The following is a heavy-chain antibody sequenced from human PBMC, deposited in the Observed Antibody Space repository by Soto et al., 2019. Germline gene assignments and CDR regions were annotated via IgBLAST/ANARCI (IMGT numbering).Heavy chain of an antibody. CDR2: ISWNSGSI. D-gene: IGHD6-13*01. Sequence: PGGSLRLSCAASGFTFDDYAMHWVRQAPGKGLEWVSGISWNSGSIGYADSVKGRFTISRDNAKHSLYLQMNSLRAEDTALYYCAKDRNPRQQLVLFDYWGQGTLVTVSS. CDR1: GFTFDDYA. V-gene: IGHV3-9*01. J-gene: IGHJ4*02. CDR3: AKDRNPRQQLVLFDY.